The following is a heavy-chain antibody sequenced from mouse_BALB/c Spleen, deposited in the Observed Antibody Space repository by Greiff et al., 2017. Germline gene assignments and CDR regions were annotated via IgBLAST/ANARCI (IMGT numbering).Heavy chain of an antibody. J-gene: IGHJ1*01. Sequence: VQLQQPGAELVKPGASVKLSCKASGYTFTSYWMHWVKQRPGQGLEWIGEINPSNGLTNYNEKFKSKATLTVDKSSSTAYMQLSSLTSEDSAVYYCARRSPHYYGSSYWYFDVWGAGTTVTVSS. V-gene: IGHV1S81*02. CDR2: INPSNGLT. CDR3: ARRSPHYYGSSYWYFDV. CDR1: GYTFTSYW. D-gene: IGHD1-1*01.